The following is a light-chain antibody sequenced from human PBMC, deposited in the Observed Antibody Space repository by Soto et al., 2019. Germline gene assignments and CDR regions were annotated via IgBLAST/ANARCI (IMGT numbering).Light chain of an antibody. Sequence: MTQSPSTLSGSVGDSGSITCGASQSVTNKLAWYQQRPGQPPRLLLYDASTRATGVPATFSGSGSGTDFTLTISSLQSEELGVYYCLQYHYWPWTVGQGTKVDIK. V-gene: IGKV3-15*01. CDR3: LQYHYWPWT. CDR1: QSVTNK. CDR2: DAS. J-gene: IGKJ1*01.